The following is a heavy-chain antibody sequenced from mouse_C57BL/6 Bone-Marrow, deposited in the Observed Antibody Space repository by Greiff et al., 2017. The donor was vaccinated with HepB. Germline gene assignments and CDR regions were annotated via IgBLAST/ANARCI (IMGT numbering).Heavy chain of an antibody. CDR1: GYTFTSYG. CDR3: AIPHYGSSYWFAY. CDR2: IYTRSGNT. D-gene: IGHD1-1*01. V-gene: IGHV1-81*01. J-gene: IGHJ3*01. Sequence: VQLVESGAELARPGASVKLSCKASGYTFTSYGISWVKQRTGQGLEWIGEIYTRSGNTYYNEKFTGKATLTADKSSSTAYMELSSLTSEDSAVYFCAIPHYGSSYWFAYWGQGTLVTVSA.